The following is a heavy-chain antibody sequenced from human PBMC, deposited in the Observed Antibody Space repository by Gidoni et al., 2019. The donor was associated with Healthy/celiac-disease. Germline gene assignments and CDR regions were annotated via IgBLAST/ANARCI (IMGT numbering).Heavy chain of an antibody. CDR1: GFTFSSYG. CDR3: AKIGCGGDCGDY. Sequence: QVQLVESGGGVVQPGRSLRLSCAASGFTFSSYGMHWVRQAPGKGLEWVALISYDGSNKYYADSVKGRFTISRDNSKNTLYLQMNSLRGEDTAVYYCAKIGCGGDCGDYWGQGTLVTVSS. J-gene: IGHJ4*02. V-gene: IGHV3-30*18. CDR2: ISYDGSNK. D-gene: IGHD2-21*02.